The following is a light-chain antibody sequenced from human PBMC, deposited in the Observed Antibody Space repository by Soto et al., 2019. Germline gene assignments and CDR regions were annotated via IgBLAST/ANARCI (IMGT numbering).Light chain of an antibody. CDR1: QTISNS. CDR3: QPSYTTPLFT. Sequence: DIQMTQSPSSLSASVGDRVTITCRASQTISNSLNWYQQRPGKAPKLLIYATSNLQSGVPSRLSCSGSGTDFTLTISSLQPEDFATYYCQPSYTTPLFTFGPGTKVDIE. J-gene: IGKJ3*01. CDR2: ATS. V-gene: IGKV1-39*01.